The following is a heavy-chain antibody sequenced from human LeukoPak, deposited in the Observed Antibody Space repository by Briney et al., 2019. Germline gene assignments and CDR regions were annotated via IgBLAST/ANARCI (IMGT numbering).Heavy chain of an antibody. CDR1: GFTFNSYN. D-gene: IGHD3-16*02. Sequence: PGGSLRLSCGASGFTFNSYNMNWVRQAPGKGLEWVSSISSSSSYIYYADSVKGRFTISRDNAKNSLYLQMNSLRAEDTAVYYCARASSYYFDYWGQGTLVTVSS. CDR3: ARASSYYFDY. V-gene: IGHV3-21*01. J-gene: IGHJ4*02. CDR2: ISSSSSYI.